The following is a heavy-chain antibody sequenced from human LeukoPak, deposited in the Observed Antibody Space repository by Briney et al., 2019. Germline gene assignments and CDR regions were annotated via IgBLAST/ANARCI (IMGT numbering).Heavy chain of an antibody. CDR2: IYSGGST. CDR3: ARDRVITMVRGARYYYYMDV. V-gene: IGHV3-66*01. Sequence: PGGSLRLSCAASGFTVSSNYMSWVRQAPGKGLEWVSVIYSGGSTYYADSVKGRFTISRDNSKNTLYPQMNSLRAEDTAVYYCARDRVITMVRGARYYYYMDVWGKGTTVTISS. J-gene: IGHJ6*03. CDR1: GFTVSSNY. D-gene: IGHD3-10*01.